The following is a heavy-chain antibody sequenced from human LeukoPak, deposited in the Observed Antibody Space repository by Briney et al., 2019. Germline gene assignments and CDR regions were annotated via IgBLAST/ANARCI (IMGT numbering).Heavy chain of an antibody. CDR2: INSDGSTT. CDR3: ARSDAASSSGWFG. V-gene: IGHV3-74*01. J-gene: IGHJ4*02. CDR1: EFTFSSYW. D-gene: IGHD6-19*01. Sequence: GGSLRLSCAASEFTFSSYWMHWVRQAPGKGLVWVSRINSDGSTTTYADSMKGRFTISRDNAKNSLYLQMNSLRAEDTAVYYCARSDAASSSGWFGWGQGTLVTVSS.